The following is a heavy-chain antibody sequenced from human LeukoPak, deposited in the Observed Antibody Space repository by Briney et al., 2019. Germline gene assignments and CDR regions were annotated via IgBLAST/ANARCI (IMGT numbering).Heavy chain of an antibody. CDR3: AIHLGGSGN. Sequence: GGSLRLACAASGFTFSSYDMSWVRQAPGKGLEWVSAISGSGGSTYYADSVKGRFTISRDNSKNTLYLQMNSLRAEDTAVYYCAIHLGGSGNWGQGTLVTVSS. V-gene: IGHV3-23*01. CDR1: GFTFSSYD. D-gene: IGHD3-10*01. J-gene: IGHJ4*02. CDR2: ISGSGGST.